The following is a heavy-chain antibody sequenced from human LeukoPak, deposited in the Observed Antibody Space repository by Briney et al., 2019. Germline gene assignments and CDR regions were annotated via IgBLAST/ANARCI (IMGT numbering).Heavy chain of an antibody. CDR1: GYTFTSYG. D-gene: IGHD3-3*01. V-gene: IGHV1-18*01. J-gene: IGHJ5*02. CDR3: ARDNPAWGSFWSGYYDGSSWFDP. Sequence: ASVKVSCKASGYTFTSYGISWVRQAPGQGLEWMGWISAYNGNTNYAQKLQGRVTITTDPSTSTAYMDLRSLRSDDTAVYYCARDNPAWGSFWSGYYDGSSWFDPWGQGTLVTVSS. CDR2: ISAYNGNT.